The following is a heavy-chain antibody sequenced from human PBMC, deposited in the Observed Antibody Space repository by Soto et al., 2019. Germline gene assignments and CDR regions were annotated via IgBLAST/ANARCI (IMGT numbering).Heavy chain of an antibody. J-gene: IGHJ4*02. D-gene: IGHD2-21*01. CDR2: IIPIFGTA. Sequence: GASVKVSCKASGGTFSSYAISWVRQAPGQGLEWMGGIIPIFGTANYAQKFQGRVTITADESTSTAYMELSSLRSEDTAVYYCAREGAGGRILRHENYFDYWGQGTLVTVSS. CDR3: AREGAGGRILRHENYFDY. CDR1: GGTFSSYA. V-gene: IGHV1-69*13.